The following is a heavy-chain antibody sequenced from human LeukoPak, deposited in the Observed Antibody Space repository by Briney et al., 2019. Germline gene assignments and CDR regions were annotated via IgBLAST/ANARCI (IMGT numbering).Heavy chain of an antibody. D-gene: IGHD3/OR15-3a*01. V-gene: IGHV4-34*01. CDR2: INHSGST. CDR1: GGSFSGNH. CDR3: AREVIFGPGHYYGMDV. J-gene: IGHJ6*02. Sequence: SETLSLTCAVYGGSFSGNHWSWIRQPPGKGLEWIGEINHSGSTNYNPSLKSRVTISVDTSKNQFSLKLSSVTAADTAVYYCAREVIFGPGHYYGMDVWGQGTTVTVSS.